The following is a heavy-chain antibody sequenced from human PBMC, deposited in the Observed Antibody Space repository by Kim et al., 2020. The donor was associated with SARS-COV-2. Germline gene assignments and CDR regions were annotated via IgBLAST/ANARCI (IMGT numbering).Heavy chain of an antibody. CDR2: INLNSGGT. D-gene: IGHD3-9*01. Sequence: ASVKVSCKASGYTFTGYYMHWVRQAPGQGLEWMGRINLNSGGTNYAQKFQGRVTMTRDTSISTAYMELSRLRSDDTAVYYCARVRNYDILTGYARVAAFDIWGQGTMVTVSS. CDR1: GYTFTGYY. V-gene: IGHV1-2*06. J-gene: IGHJ3*02. CDR3: ARVRNYDILTGYARVAAFDI.